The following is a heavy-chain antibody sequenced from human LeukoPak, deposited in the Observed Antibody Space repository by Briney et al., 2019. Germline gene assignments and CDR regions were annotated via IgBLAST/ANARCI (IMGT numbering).Heavy chain of an antibody. CDR1: GGSISSGDYY. Sequence: SQTLSLTCTVSGGSISSGDYYRSWIRQPPGTGLEWIGYIYYSGSTYYNPSLKSRVTISVDTSKNQFSLKLSSVTAADTAVYYCARYDSSGYYPFDYWGQGTLVTVSS. V-gene: IGHV4-30-4*01. D-gene: IGHD3-22*01. CDR3: ARYDSSGYYPFDY. J-gene: IGHJ4*02. CDR2: IYYSGST.